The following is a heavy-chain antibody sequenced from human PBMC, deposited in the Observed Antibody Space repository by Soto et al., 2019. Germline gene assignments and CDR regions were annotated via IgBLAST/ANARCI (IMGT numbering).Heavy chain of an antibody. J-gene: IGHJ4*01. CDR1: GFIFNNAW. CDR3: TTSGYYDSSAYYHPGG. D-gene: IGHD3-22*01. Sequence: PGVSLRLSCAASGFIFNNAWMNWVRQAPGKGLEWVGRIKSRTDGGTTDYAAPVKGRFTISRDDSKNTLYLQMNSLKTEDTAMYYCTTSGYYDSSAYYHPGGWGHGTLVTVSS. CDR2: IKSRTDGGTT. V-gene: IGHV3-15*07.